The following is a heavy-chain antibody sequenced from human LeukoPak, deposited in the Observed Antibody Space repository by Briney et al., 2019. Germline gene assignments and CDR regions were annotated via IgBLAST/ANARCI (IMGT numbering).Heavy chain of an antibody. Sequence: SETLSLTCAVYGGSFSGYYWSWIRQPPGKGLEWIGEINHSGSTNYNPSLKSRATISVDTSKNQFSLKLSSVTAADTAVYYCAREARSSGWYVDYSGQGTLVTVSS. D-gene: IGHD6-19*01. CDR3: AREARSSGWYVDY. J-gene: IGHJ4*02. CDR2: INHSGST. CDR1: GGSFSGYY. V-gene: IGHV4-34*01.